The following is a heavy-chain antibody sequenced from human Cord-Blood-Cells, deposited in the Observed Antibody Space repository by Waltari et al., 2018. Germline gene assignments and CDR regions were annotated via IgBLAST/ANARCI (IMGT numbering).Heavy chain of an antibody. D-gene: IGHD1-26*01. CDR2: INPNSGGT. CDR1: GYTFTGYY. V-gene: IGHV1-2*04. Sequence: QVQLVQSGAEVKKPGASVKVSCKASGYTFTGYYMHWVRQAPGQGLEWIGWINPNSGGTNYAQKFQGWVTMTRDTSISTAYMELSRLRSDDTAVYYCARAVGATTSYYYYGMDVWGQGTTVTVSS. CDR3: ARAVGATTSYYYYGMDV. J-gene: IGHJ6*02.